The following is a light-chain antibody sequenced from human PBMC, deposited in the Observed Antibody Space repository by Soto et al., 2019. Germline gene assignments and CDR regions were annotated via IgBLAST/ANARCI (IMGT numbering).Light chain of an antibody. CDR3: QQYNNWPPRLT. Sequence: EIVLTQSPGTLSLSPGERATLSCRASQSVSNNYLAWYQQKPGQAPRLVIYDASTRATDIPARFSGSGFGTEFILTISSLQSADFAVYYCQQYNNWPPRLTFGGGTKVDIK. J-gene: IGKJ4*01. CDR1: QSVSNN. CDR2: DAS. V-gene: IGKV3-15*01.